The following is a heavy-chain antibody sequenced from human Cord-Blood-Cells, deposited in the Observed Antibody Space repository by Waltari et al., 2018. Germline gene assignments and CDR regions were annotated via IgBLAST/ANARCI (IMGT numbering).Heavy chain of an antibody. J-gene: IGHJ4*02. CDR2: IIPILWTA. CDR1: GGTFSSYA. CDR3: ARVGRFGGVFGY. D-gene: IGHD3-16*02. V-gene: IGHV1-69*12. Sequence: QVQLVQSGAEVKKPGSSVKVSCKASGGTFSSYAISWVRRAPGQGLEWMGGIIPILWTANYAQKFQGRVTITADESTSTAYMELSSLRSEDTAVYYCARVGRFGGVFGYWGQGTLVTVSS.